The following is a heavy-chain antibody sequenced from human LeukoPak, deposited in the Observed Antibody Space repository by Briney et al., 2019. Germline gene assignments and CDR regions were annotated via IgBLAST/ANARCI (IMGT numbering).Heavy chain of an antibody. CDR3: ANSIAVDFEY. J-gene: IGHJ4*02. D-gene: IGHD6-19*01. V-gene: IGHV4-4*07. Sequence: SETLFLTCTVSGASVSSSYYNWIRQPAGKGLEWIGRIYNSGSINYNPSLESRVTISVDRSKNQFSLKLTSVTAADTAVYYCANSIAVDFEYWGQGILVTVSS. CDR1: GASVSSSY. CDR2: IYNSGSI.